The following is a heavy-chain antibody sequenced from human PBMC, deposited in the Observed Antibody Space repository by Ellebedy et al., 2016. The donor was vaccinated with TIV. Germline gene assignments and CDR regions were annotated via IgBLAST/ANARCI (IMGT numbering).Heavy chain of an antibody. V-gene: IGHV3-72*01. CDR3: ARHASVAGPGDV. Sequence: LSLTCAASGFTFSSYWMHWVRQAPGKGLEWVARSRNKAQRYTTEYAASVRGRFTISRDNSKDSLYLQMNSLKVEDTAVYYCARHASVAGPGDVWGQGTTVTVSS. J-gene: IGHJ6*02. D-gene: IGHD6-19*01. CDR1: GFTFSSYW. CDR2: SRNKAQRYTT.